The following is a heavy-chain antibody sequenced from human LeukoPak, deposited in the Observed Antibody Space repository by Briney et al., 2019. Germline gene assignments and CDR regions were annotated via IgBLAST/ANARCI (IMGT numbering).Heavy chain of an antibody. CDR2: VHYSGET. D-gene: IGHD4-17*01. CDR3: ARDAKIDYGDDFDD. Sequence: SETLSLTCTVSGTSMTGYFWNWIRQSPGKGLEWIGYVHYSGETSYNPSLKSRVFVTLDMSNNQFSLKLRSVTAADTAIYYCARDAKIDYGDDFDDWGQGTLVTDSS. V-gene: IGHV4-59*01. CDR1: GTSMTGYF. J-gene: IGHJ4*02.